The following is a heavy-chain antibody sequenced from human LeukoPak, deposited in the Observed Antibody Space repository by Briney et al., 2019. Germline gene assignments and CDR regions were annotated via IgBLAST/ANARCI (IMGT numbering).Heavy chain of an antibody. CDR1: GFSFSSFW. CDR2: IKQDGSDK. J-gene: IGHJ4*02. Sequence: GGALRLFCAASGFSFSSFWMKWVRQAPGKGAEWVDNIKQDGSDKYYVDSVKGRFTISRDNAKNSLYLQMNSLRAEDTAVYYCARMLSSSWSFDYWGQGTLVTVSS. D-gene: IGHD6-13*01. V-gene: IGHV3-7*01. CDR3: ARMLSSSWSFDY.